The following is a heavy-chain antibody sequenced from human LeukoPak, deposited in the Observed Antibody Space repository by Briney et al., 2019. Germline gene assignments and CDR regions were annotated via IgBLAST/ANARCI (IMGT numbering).Heavy chain of an antibody. D-gene: IGHD4-17*01. Sequence: SETLSLTCTVSGGSISSHYRSWIRQPPGKGLEWIGYIYYSGSTNYNPSLKGRVTISVDTSKNQFSLKLSSVTAADTAVYYCARVVGDYESYGPDWFDPWGQGTLVTVSS. V-gene: IGHV4-59*11. CDR1: GGSISSHY. CDR3: ARVVGDYESYGPDWFDP. CDR2: IYYSGST. J-gene: IGHJ5*02.